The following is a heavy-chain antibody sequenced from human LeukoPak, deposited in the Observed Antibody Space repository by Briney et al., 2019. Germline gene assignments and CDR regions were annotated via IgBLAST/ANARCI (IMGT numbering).Heavy chain of an antibody. D-gene: IGHD3-10*02. V-gene: IGHV3-48*03. J-gene: IGHJ4*02. Sequence: GGSLRLSCVISGFTFTSYDFNWVRQAPGKGLEWVSYINNGGGTIYYADSVKGRFTISRDNAKNSVFLQMNTLRAEDTAVYYCVRDSYMFGSDYWGQGTLVTVSS. CDR1: GFTFTSYD. CDR2: INNGGGTI. CDR3: VRDSYMFGSDY.